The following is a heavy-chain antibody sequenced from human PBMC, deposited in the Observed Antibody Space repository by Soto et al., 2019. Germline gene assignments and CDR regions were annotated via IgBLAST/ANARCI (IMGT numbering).Heavy chain of an antibody. V-gene: IGHV3-21*01. CDR3: ARYGSGSYYTSRWFDP. J-gene: IGHJ5*02. CDR2: ISSSSSYI. Sequence: GGSLRLSCAASGFTFSSYSMNWVRQAPGKGLEWVSSISSSSSYIYYADSVKGRFTISRDNAKNSLYLQMNSLRAEDTAVYYCARYGSGSYYTSRWFDPWGQGTLVTVSS. CDR1: GFTFSSYS. D-gene: IGHD3-10*01.